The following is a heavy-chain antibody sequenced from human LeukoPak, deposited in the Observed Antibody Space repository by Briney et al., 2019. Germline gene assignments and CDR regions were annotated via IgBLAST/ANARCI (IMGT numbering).Heavy chain of an antibody. D-gene: IGHD5-18*01. V-gene: IGHV3-48*04. CDR1: GFTFSSYS. CDR3: ARDKGVNSYGLFDY. J-gene: IGHJ4*02. Sequence: PGGSLRLSCAASGFTFSSYSMNWVRQAPGKGLEWVSYISSSSSTIYYADSVKGRFTISRDNAKNSLYLQMNSLRAEDTAVYYCARDKGVNSYGLFDYWGQGTLVTVSS. CDR2: ISSSSSTI.